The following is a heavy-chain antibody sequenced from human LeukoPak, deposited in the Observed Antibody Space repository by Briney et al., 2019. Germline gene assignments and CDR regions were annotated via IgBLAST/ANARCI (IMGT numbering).Heavy chain of an antibody. J-gene: IGHJ4*02. D-gene: IGHD1-1*01. CDR1: GFIFSSYW. V-gene: IGHV3-74*01. Sequence: GGSLRLSCAASGFIFSSYWMHWVRQAPGKGLVWVSRINSDGSTSYADSVKGRFTISRDNAKNTLYLQMNSLRSEDTAVHYCARNGYFLDYWGQGTLVTVSS. CDR3: ARNGYFLDY. CDR2: INSDGST.